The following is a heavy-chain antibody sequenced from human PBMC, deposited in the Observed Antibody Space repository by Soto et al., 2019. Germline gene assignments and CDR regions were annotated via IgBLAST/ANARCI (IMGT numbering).Heavy chain of an antibody. J-gene: IGHJ6*02. CDR3: ARFGEWLSTVILYYYYYYGMDV. V-gene: IGHV1-18*01. Sequence: ASVKVSCKASGYTFTSYGISWVRQAPGQGLEWMGWISAYNGNTNYAQKLQGRVTMTTDTSTSTAYMELRSLRSDDTAVYYCARFGEWLSTVILYYYYYYGMDVWGQGIKVTVS. CDR2: ISAYNGNT. CDR1: GYTFTSYG. D-gene: IGHD3-3*01.